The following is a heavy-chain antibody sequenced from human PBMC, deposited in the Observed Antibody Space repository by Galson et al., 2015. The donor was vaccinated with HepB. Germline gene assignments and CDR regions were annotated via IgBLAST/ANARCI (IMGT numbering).Heavy chain of an antibody. J-gene: IGHJ4*02. CDR3: ARGVRFFDY. Sequence: CAISGDSVSSNTGAWNWIRQSPSRGLEWLGRTLYRSKWYNEYAISMKSRMTLNADTSKNQFSLQLNSVTPEDTAVYYCARGVRFFDYWGQGTLVTVSS. CDR2: TLYRSKWYN. V-gene: IGHV6-1*01. D-gene: IGHD3-16*02. CDR1: GDSVSSNTGA.